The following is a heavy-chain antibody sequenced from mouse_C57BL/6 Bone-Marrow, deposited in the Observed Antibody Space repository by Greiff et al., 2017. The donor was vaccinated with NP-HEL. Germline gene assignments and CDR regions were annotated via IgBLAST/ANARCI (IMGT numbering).Heavy chain of an antibody. CDR1: GYTFTDYY. CDR2: IYPGSGNT. CDR3: ARGGYYGSSSWYFDV. J-gene: IGHJ1*03. D-gene: IGHD1-1*01. Sequence: VQLQQSGAELVRPGASVKLSCKASGYTFTDYYINWVKQRPGQGLEWIARIYPGSGNTYYNEKFKGKATLTAEQSSSTAYMQLSSLTSEDSAVYFCARGGYYGSSSWYFDVWGTGTTVTVSS. V-gene: IGHV1-76*01.